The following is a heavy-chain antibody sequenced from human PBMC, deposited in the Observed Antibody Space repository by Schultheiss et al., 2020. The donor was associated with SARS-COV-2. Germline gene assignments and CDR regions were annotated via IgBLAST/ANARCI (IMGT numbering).Heavy chain of an antibody. CDR2: IYHSGST. J-gene: IGHJ3*02. CDR3: ARDTPEQPVEYVRGAFDI. V-gene: IGHV4-39*07. CDR1: GGSVSSGSYY. D-gene: IGHD6-6*01. Sequence: SETLSLTCTVSGGSVSSGSYYWGWIRQPPGKGLEWIGSIYHSGSTYYNPSLKSRVTISVDTSKNQFSLKLSSVTAADTAVYYCARDTPEQPVEYVRGAFDIWGQGTMVTVSS.